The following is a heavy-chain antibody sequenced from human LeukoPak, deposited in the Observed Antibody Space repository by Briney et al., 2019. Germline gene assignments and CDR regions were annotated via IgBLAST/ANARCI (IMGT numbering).Heavy chain of an antibody. CDR1: GGSISSSSYY. CDR2: IYYSGST. V-gene: IGHV4-39*01. Sequence: SETLSLTCTVSGGSISSSSYYWGWIRQPPGKGLEWIGSIYYSGSTDYNPSLKSRVTISVDTSKNQFSLKLSSVTAADTAVYYCARRRYCSSTSCYSFDYWGQGTLVTVSS. J-gene: IGHJ4*02. CDR3: ARRRYCSSTSCYSFDY. D-gene: IGHD2-2*01.